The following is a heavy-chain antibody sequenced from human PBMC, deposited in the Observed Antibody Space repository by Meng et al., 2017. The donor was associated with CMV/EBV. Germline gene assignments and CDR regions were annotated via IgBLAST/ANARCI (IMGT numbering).Heavy chain of an antibody. CDR2: IYYSGST. D-gene: IGHD3-3*02. J-gene: IGHJ6*02. CDR3: ARHKGLAGYYYYYGMDV. Sequence: GSLRLSCTVSGGSVSSGSYYWSWIRQPPGKGLEWIGYIYYSGSTNYNPSLKSRVTISVDTSKNQFSLKLSSVTAADTAVYYCARHKGLAGYYYYYGMDVWGQGTTVTVSS. CDR1: GGSVSSGSYY. V-gene: IGHV4-61*01.